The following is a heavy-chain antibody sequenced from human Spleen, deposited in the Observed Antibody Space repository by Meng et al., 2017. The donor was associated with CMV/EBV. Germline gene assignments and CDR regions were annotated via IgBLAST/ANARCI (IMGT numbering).Heavy chain of an antibody. CDR2: INPSGGST. CDR3: ARDLNSGSGTLYGMDV. D-gene: IGHD3-10*01. CDR1: GYNFTSYY. V-gene: IGHV1-46*01. Sequence: GYNFTSYYMHWVRQAPGQGLEWMGIINPSGGSTSYAQKFQGRVTMTRDTSTSTVYMELSSLRSEDTAVYYCARDLNSGSGTLYGMDVWGQGTTVTVSS. J-gene: IGHJ6*02.